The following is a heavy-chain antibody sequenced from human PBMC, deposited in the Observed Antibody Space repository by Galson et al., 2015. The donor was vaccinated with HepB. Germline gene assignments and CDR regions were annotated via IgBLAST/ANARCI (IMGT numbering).Heavy chain of an antibody. CDR2: ISDSGGST. Sequence: SLRLSCAASGFTFSSSAMSWVRQAPGKGLEWVSGISDSGGSTYYVDSVKGRFTIPRDNSKNTLYLQMSSLRAEDTAVYYCAKTGNSGYPYFDYWGQGTLVTVSS. V-gene: IGHV3-23*01. CDR1: GFTFSSSA. J-gene: IGHJ4*02. CDR3: AKTGNSGYPYFDY. D-gene: IGHD5-12*01.